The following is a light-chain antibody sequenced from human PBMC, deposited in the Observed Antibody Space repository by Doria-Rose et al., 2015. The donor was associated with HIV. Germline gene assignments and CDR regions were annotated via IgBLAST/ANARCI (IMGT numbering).Light chain of an antibody. Sequence: VLTQPPESLGMSLGERATLNCKSNQSLLYTSKNYLAWNQQKPGQPPKLLIYWASTRQSEVPARFSGSGSGTDFTLTISSLEAEDVAVYYCQQYYDTPSFGPGTTVDIK. J-gene: IGKJ3*01. CDR1: QSLLYTSKNY. CDR3: QQYYDTPS. V-gene: IGKV4-1*01. CDR2: WAS.